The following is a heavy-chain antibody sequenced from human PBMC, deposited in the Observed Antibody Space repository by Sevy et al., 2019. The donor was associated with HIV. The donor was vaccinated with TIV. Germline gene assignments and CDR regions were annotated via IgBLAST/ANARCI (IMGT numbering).Heavy chain of an antibody. D-gene: IGHD2-15*01. V-gene: IGHV3-23*01. CDR3: ANLEDYSFPLDF. CDR2: ISNNGATT. Sequence: GGSLRLSCAASGFTFSNYAMNWVRQAPGKGLEWVSSISNNGATTYYTDSVKDRFTISRDNSKNMVYLQMDSLRTEDTAVYDWANLEDYSFPLDFWGQGTLVTVSS. J-gene: IGHJ4*02. CDR1: GFTFSNYA.